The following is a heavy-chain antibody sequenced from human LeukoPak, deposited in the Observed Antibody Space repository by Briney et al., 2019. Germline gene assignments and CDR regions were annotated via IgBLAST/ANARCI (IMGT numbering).Heavy chain of an antibody. Sequence: GGSLRLSCAASGFTFSSYEKNWVRQAPGKGLKWVSFIRYDGSNKYYADSVKGRFTICRDNSKNTLYLQMNSLRAEDTAVYYCAKSPYDFWSGYYNHFDYWGQGTLVTVSS. D-gene: IGHD3-3*01. CDR2: IRYDGSNK. V-gene: IGHV3-30*02. J-gene: IGHJ4*02. CDR3: AKSPYDFWSGYYNHFDY. CDR1: GFTFSSYE.